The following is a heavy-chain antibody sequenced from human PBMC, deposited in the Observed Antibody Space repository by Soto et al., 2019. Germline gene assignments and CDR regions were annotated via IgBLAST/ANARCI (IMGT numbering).Heavy chain of an antibody. V-gene: IGHV3-15*07. CDR1: GFTFSNAW. Sequence: EVQLVESGGGLVKPGGSLRLSCAASGFTFSNAWMNWVRQAPGKGLEWVGRIKSKTDGGTTDYAAPVKGRFTISRDDSKNTLYLQMSSLKTEDTAVYYCTTDPSSWYISCYYYGMDVWGQGTTVTVSS. CDR3: TTDPSSWYISCYYYGMDV. D-gene: IGHD6-13*01. CDR2: IKSKTDGGTT. J-gene: IGHJ6*02.